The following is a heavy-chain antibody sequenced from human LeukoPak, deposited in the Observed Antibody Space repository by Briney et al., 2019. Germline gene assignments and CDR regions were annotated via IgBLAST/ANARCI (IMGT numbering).Heavy chain of an antibody. CDR1: RFTFSNYA. V-gene: IGHV3-23*01. Sequence: GGVLRLSCAASRFTFSNYAMSGVRQAPGKGLEWVSSIRDSAYRTYYADSVKGRFTISRDNSKNTLYLQMNSLSAEDTAVYYCVRDVLFAVGDTFDIWGQGTMVTVS. J-gene: IGHJ3*02. CDR3: VRDVLFAVGDTFDI. D-gene: IGHD3-10*02. CDR2: IRDSAYRT.